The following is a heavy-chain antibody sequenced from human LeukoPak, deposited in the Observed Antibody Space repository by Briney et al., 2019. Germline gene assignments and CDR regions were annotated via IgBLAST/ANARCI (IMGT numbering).Heavy chain of an antibody. CDR3: ASSLSGASGY. V-gene: IGHV3-7*01. CDR1: GFTFSDYW. D-gene: IGHD7-27*01. J-gene: IGHJ4*02. Sequence: GGSLRLSCAASGFTFSDYWMSWVRQAPGRGLEWVANIKEDGSEKYYVDSVKGRFTISRDNAKNSLYLQMNSLRAEDTAVYYCASSLSGASGYWGQGTLVTVSS. CDR2: IKEDGSEK.